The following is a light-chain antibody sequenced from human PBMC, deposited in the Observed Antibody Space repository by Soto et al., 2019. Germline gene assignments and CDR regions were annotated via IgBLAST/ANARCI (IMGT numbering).Light chain of an antibody. V-gene: IGLV4-69*01. J-gene: IGLJ2*01. CDR2: VNSDGRH. Sequence: QPVLTQSPSASASLGASVKLTCTLSGGHSTYAIAWHQQQPEKGPRYLMKVNSDGRHTKGDGIPDRFSGSSSGAERYLTXXXXXXXXXADYYCQTWGTGIEVFGGGTKLTV. CDR1: GGHSTYA. CDR3: QTWGTGIEV.